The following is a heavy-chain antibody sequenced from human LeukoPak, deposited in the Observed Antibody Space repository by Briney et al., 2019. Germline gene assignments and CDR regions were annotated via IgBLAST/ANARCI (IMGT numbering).Heavy chain of an antibody. CDR3: ARSRGGWFDP. CDR1: GFIFSNND. Sequence: GGSLRLSCEASGFIFSNNDMYWVRQAPGKGLEWVAAIWYDGSDKEYAESVKGRFTISRDNSKNTLYLKMDSLRADDTAIYYCARSRGGWFDPWGQGTLVIVSS. V-gene: IGHV3-33*07. D-gene: IGHD2-15*01. J-gene: IGHJ5*02. CDR2: IWYDGSDK.